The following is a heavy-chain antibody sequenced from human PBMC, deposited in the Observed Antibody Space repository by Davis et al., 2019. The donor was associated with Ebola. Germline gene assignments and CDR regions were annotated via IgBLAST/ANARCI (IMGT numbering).Heavy chain of an antibody. CDR2: ISSSGSTI. D-gene: IGHD2-2*01. CDR3: ARGKQYPGY. CDR1: GFPFSTYA. Sequence: PGGSLRLSCAGSGFPFSTYAMTWVRQAPGKGLEWVSYISSSGSTIYYADSVKGRFTISRDNAKNSLFLQMNSLRAEDTAVYYCARGKQYPGYWGQGTTVTVSS. J-gene: IGHJ6*02. V-gene: IGHV3-48*04.